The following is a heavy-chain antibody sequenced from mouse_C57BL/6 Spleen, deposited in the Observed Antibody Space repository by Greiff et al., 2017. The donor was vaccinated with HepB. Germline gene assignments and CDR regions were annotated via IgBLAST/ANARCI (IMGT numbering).Heavy chain of an antibody. CDR1: GFTFSSYT. CDR2: ISGGGGNT. Sequence: EVKLMESGGGLVKPGGSLKLSCAASGFTFSSYTMSWVRQTPEKRLEWVATISGGGGNTYYPDSVKGRFTISRDNAKNTLYLQMSSLRSEDTALYYCARRTAQIDYWGQGTTLTVSS. J-gene: IGHJ2*01. V-gene: IGHV5-9*01. CDR3: ARRTAQIDY. D-gene: IGHD3-2*02.